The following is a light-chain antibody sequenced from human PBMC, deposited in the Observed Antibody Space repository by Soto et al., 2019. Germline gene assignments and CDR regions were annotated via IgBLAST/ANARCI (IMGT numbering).Light chain of an antibody. V-gene: IGKV3-20*01. CDR2: DAS. CDR1: QSVSSS. J-gene: IGKJ5*01. CDR3: QHYGGSPIT. Sequence: EIVLTQSPGTLSLSPGERATLSCRASQSVSSSLAWYQQKPGQAPRLLISDASTRATGIPDRFSGSGSGTDFTLTISMLESEDFALYYCQHYGGSPITFGQGTRLEIK.